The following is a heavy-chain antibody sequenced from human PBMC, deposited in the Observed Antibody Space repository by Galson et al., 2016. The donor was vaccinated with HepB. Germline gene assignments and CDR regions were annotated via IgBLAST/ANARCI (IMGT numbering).Heavy chain of an antibody. J-gene: IGHJ4*02. Sequence: SLRLSCAASGFTFSNYDMDWVRQAPGKGLEWISYITTSSGGINYADSVKGRFTISRDNAKNSLSLQMNSQRDEDTAVYYVARDAYGDRRGDYWGQGTLVTVSS. D-gene: IGHD4-17*01. V-gene: IGHV3-48*02. CDR3: ARDAYGDRRGDY. CDR1: GFTFSNYD. CDR2: ITTSSGGI.